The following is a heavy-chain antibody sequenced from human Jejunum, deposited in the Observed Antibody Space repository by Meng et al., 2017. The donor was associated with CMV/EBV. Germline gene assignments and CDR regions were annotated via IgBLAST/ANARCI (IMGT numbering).Heavy chain of an antibody. V-gene: IGHV3-74*01. CDR3: VTNLYCSGGACRNY. CDR1: GFTVSGDW. CDR2: INSDGSTT. Sequence: SGFTVSGDWMHWVRQAPGKGLMLVSRINSDGSTTNYADSVKGRFTISRDNANNTLYLLLNSLRAEDTAVYYCVTNLYCSGGACRNYWGQGTLVTVSS. D-gene: IGHD2-15*01. J-gene: IGHJ4*02.